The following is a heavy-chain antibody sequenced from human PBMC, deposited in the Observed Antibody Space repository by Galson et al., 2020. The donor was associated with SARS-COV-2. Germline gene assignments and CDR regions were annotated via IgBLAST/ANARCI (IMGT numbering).Heavy chain of an antibody. J-gene: IGHJ4*02. CDR1: GSSLSTSGLC. Sequence: SGPTLVKPTQTLTLTCTFSGSSLSTSGLCVSWIRQPPGKALEWLARIDWDDDKYYSTSLKTRPTISKDTSKNQVVLTMTNMDPVDTATYYCARTLAVAGLAFDYWGQGTLVTVSS. CDR3: ARTLAVAGLAFDY. V-gene: IGHV2-70*11. D-gene: IGHD6-19*01. CDR2: IDWDDDK.